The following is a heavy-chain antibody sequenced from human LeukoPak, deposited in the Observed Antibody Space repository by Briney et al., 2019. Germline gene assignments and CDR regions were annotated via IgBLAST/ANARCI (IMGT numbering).Heavy chain of an antibody. J-gene: IGHJ4*02. CDR2: IYYSGST. D-gene: IGHD3-22*01. Sequence: KPSETLSLTCTVSGGSISSYYWSWIRQPPGKGLEWIGYIYYSGSTNYNPSLKSRVTISVDTSKNQFSLKLSSVTAADTAVYYCASLDYYDSSGYPRIDYWGQGTLVTVSS. CDR3: ASLDYYDSSGYPRIDY. CDR1: GGSISSYY. V-gene: IGHV4-59*01.